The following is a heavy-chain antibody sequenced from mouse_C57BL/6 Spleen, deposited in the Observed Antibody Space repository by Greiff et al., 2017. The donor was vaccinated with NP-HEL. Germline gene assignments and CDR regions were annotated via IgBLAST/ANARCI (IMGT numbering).Heavy chain of an antibody. J-gene: IGHJ2*01. CDR1: GYTFTSYW. V-gene: IGHV1-52*01. CDR2: IDPSDSET. D-gene: IGHD1-1*01. CDR3: ARQGGGLLRLDY. Sequence: QVQLQQPGAELVRPGSSVKLSCKASGYTFTSYWMHWVKQRPIQGLEWIGNIDPSDSETHYNQKFKDKATLTVDKSSSTAYMQLSSLTSEDSAVYYCARQGGGLLRLDYWGQGTTLTVSS.